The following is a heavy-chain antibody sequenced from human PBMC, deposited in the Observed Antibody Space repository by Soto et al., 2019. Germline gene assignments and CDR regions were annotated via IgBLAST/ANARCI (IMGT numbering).Heavy chain of an antibody. J-gene: IGHJ4*02. Sequence: SETLSLTCTVSGDSISSSNYFWGWIRQPPGKGLEWIGTIFYSGSTYYNPSLKSRVTISIDRSKNQFSLKLSSVTAADTAVYYCARALYDSSGYYYFDYWGQGTLVTVSS. CDR1: GDSISSSNYF. CDR2: IFYSGST. D-gene: IGHD3-22*01. CDR3: ARALYDSSGYYYFDY. V-gene: IGHV4-39*07.